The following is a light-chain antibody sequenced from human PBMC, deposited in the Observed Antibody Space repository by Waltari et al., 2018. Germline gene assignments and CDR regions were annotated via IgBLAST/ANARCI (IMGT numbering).Light chain of an antibody. CDR1: RSVTSN. CDR3: QQYNNLQT. Sequence: EIVMTQSPAALSVSPGERATLPCRASRSVTSNLAWYQKKRGHSPRLLIYDASIRATGIPARFSGRGSGTEFTLTISSLQSEDFAVYYCQQYNNLQTFGQGTKLELK. CDR2: DAS. J-gene: IGKJ2*01. V-gene: IGKV3D-15*01.